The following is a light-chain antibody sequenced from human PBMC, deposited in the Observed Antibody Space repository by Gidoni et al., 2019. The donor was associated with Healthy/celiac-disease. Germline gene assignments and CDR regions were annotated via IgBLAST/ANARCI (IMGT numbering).Light chain of an antibody. J-gene: IGKJ1*01. CDR1: QSVSSSY. CDR3: QQYGSRT. V-gene: IGKV3-20*01. CDR2: GAS. Sequence: EIVLTQSPGTLSLSPGERATLSCRASQSVSSSYLAWYQQKPGQAPRLLIYGASSRATGIPDRFSGSGSGTDFTLTISRLEPEDFAVYYCQQYGSRTFXXXTKVEIK.